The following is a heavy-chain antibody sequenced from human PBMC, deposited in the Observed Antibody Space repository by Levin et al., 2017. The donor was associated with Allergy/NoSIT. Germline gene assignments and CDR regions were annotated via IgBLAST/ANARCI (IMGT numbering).Heavy chain of an antibody. V-gene: IGHV4-59*01. Sequence: SQTLSLTCTVSGGSISSYYWSWIRQPPGKGLEWIGYIYYSGSTNYNPSLKSRVTISVDTSKNQFSLKLSSVTAADTAVYYCARVTLYDSSGYYYGRDYYYGMDVWGQGTTVTVSS. J-gene: IGHJ6*02. D-gene: IGHD3-22*01. CDR1: GGSISSYY. CDR3: ARVTLYDSSGYYYGRDYYYGMDV. CDR2: IYYSGST.